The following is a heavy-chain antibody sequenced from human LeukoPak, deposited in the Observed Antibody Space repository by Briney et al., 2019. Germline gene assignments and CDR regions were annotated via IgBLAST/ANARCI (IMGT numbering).Heavy chain of an antibody. CDR3: AKEAYCSGGSCYSCYYYYGMDV. D-gene: IGHD2-15*01. J-gene: IGHJ6*02. Sequence: PGGSLRLSCAPSGFTFSIYGMHRVRQAPGTGLEWGAVISYDGSNKYYADSVKGRFTISRDNSKNTLYLLMNSLRAEDTAVYYCAKEAYCSGGSCYSCYYYYGMDVWGQGTTVTVSS. CDR1: GFTFSIYG. CDR2: ISYDGSNK. V-gene: IGHV3-30*18.